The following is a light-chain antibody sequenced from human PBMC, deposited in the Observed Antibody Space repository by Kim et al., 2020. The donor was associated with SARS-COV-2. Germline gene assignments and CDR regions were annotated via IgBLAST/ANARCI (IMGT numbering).Light chain of an antibody. V-gene: IGLV2-18*02. CDR1: SSDVGSYNR. J-gene: IGLJ2*01. CDR2: EVC. Sequence: GQSVTISCTGTSSDVGSYNRVSWYQQPPGTAPKLIIYEVCDRPSGVPHRFSGSKSGNTASLTISWLQTEDEADYYCSSYTSSSTLIFGGGTKVTVL. CDR3: SSYTSSSTLI.